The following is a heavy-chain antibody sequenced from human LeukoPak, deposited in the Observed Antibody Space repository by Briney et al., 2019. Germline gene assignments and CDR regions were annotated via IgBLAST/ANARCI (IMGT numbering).Heavy chain of an antibody. CDR2: IDSDDDK. D-gene: IGHD6-13*01. CDR1: EFSLSTSGIR. Sequence: SGPTLAHPTQPLTLTCTFSEFSLSTSGIRGSWIRQPPAKALEWLALIDSDDDKFYSTSLKTRLTISKDTSKNQVVLTMANMDPVDTATYYCARTKPAGPDAFDIWGQGTMVTVSS. J-gene: IGHJ3*02. V-gene: IGHV2-70*04. CDR3: ARTKPAGPDAFDI.